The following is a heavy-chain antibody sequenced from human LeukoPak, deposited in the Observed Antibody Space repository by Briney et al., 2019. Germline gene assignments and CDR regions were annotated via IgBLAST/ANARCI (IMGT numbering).Heavy chain of an antibody. CDR1: GGSISSSSYY. CDR3: ARQTASGMATIIPYFDY. Sequence: SETLSLTCTVSGGSISSSSYYWGWIRQPPGKGLEWIGSIYYSGSTYYNPSLKSRVTISVDTSKNQFSLKLSSVTAADTAVYYCARQTASGMATIIPYFDYWGQGTLVTVSS. J-gene: IGHJ4*02. V-gene: IGHV4-39*01. D-gene: IGHD5-24*01. CDR2: IYYSGST.